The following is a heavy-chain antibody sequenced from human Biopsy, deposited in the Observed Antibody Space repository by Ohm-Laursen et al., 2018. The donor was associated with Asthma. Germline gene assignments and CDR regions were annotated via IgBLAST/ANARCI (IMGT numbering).Heavy chain of an antibody. V-gene: IGHV4-30-4*01. CDR3: ARAQDYYDSRGYYRSFDY. Sequence: SFSDYAMSWVRQAPGKGLEWIGFIYYSGSTYYNPSLKNRVSISIDTSKNQFSLKLSSVTAADTAVYYCARAQDYYDSRGYYRSFDYWGQGTLVTVSS. J-gene: IGHJ4*02. CDR2: IYYSGST. D-gene: IGHD3-22*01. CDR1: SFSDYA.